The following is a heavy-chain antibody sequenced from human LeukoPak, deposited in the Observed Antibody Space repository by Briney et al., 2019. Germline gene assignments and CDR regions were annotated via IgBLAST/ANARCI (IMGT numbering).Heavy chain of an antibody. Sequence: SETLSLTCAVYGGSLSGYYWSWIRQPPGKGLERIGESNHSGSTNYNPSLKSRVTISVDASKNQFSLKLRSVSAADTAVYYCARRLGPLRFLVMGAFDIWGQGTMVTVSS. V-gene: IGHV4-34*01. CDR2: SNHSGST. CDR1: GGSLSGYY. J-gene: IGHJ3*02. D-gene: IGHD3-3*01. CDR3: ARRLGPLRFLVMGAFDI.